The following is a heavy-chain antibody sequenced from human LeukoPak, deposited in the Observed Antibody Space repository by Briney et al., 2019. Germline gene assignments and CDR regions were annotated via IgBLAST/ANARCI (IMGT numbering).Heavy chain of an antibody. CDR1: GFTFDDYA. D-gene: IGHD6-13*01. Sequence: GGSLRLSCAASGFTFDDYAMHWVRHAPGKGLEWVSLISWDGVSTYYADSVKGRFTISRDNSKNSLYLQMNSLRAEDTALYYCAKDRGSSLYEVDYWGQGTLVTVSS. J-gene: IGHJ4*02. CDR3: AKDRGSSLYEVDY. CDR2: ISWDGVST. V-gene: IGHV3-43D*03.